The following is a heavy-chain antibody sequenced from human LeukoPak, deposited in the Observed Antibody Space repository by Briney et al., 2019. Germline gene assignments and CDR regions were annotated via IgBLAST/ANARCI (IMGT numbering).Heavy chain of an antibody. D-gene: IGHD6-13*01. CDR1: GFTFGDYA. CDR3: TRDAYSSSWNNHGWFDP. CDR2: IRSKAYGGTT. J-gene: IGHJ5*02. Sequence: GGSLRLSCTASGFTFGDYAMSWVRQAPGKGLEWVGFIRSKAYGGTTEYAASVKGRFTISRDDSKSIAYLQMNSLKTEDTAVYYCTRDAYSSSWNNHGWFDPWGQGTLVTVSS. V-gene: IGHV3-49*04.